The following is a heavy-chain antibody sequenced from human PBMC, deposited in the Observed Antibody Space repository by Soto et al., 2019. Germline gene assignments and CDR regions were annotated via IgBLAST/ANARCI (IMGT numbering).Heavy chain of an antibody. Sequence: GGSLRLSCAASGFTFSSYAMSWVRQAPGKGLEWVSAISGSGGSTYYADSVKGRFTISRDNSKNTMYLQMNSLRAEDTAVYYWANLPSSGYYDSRVYSPASFDSWRQGTLVPVSP. V-gene: IGHV3-23*01. CDR3: ANLPSSGYYDSRVYSPASFDS. CDR2: ISGSGGST. J-gene: IGHJ4*02. CDR1: GFTFSSYA. D-gene: IGHD3-22*01.